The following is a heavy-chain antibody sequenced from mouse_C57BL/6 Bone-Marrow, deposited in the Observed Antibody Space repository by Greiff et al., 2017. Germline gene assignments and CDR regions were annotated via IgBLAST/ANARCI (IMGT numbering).Heavy chain of an antibody. J-gene: IGHJ3*01. CDR2: IYPGSGNT. D-gene: IGHD2-10*02. Sequence: VQLQQSGAELVRPGASVKLSCKASGYTFTDYYINWVKQRPGQGLEWIARIYPGSGNTYYNEKFKGKATLTAEKSSSTAYMQLSSLTSEDSAVYFCAREYGNYVPGFAYWGQGTLVTVSA. V-gene: IGHV1-76*01. CDR1: GYTFTDYY. CDR3: AREYGNYVPGFAY.